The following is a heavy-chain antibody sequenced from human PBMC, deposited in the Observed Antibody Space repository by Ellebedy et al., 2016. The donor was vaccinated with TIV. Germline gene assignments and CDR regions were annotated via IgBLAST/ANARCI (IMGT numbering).Heavy chain of an antibody. CDR3: ARWYDDSWTGYYS. D-gene: IGHD3-3*01. CDR2: INSDGSST. Sequence: ESLKISCAASGFTFSSYWMHWVRQAPGKGLVWVSRINSDGSSTSYADSVKGRFTISRDNAKNSLYLQMDSLRAEDTAVYYCARWYDDSWTGYYSWGQGTLVTVSS. J-gene: IGHJ4*02. CDR1: GFTFSSYW. V-gene: IGHV3-74*01.